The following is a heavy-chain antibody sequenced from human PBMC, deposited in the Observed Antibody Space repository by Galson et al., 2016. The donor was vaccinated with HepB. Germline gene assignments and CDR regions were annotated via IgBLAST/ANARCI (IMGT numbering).Heavy chain of an antibody. CDR2: ISSSGYTI. CDR1: EFTFSDHY. J-gene: IGHJ4*02. CDR3: ARDTRREPVAIFGGGLYRF. V-gene: IGHV3-11*01. Sequence: SLRLSCAASEFTFSDHYMSWIRQAPGKGLEFLSFISSSGYTIHYADSVKGRFTISRDNARNSLYLQMNSLRVEDTAVYYCARDTRREPVAIFGGGLYRFWGQGTLVTVSS. D-gene: IGHD3-10*02.